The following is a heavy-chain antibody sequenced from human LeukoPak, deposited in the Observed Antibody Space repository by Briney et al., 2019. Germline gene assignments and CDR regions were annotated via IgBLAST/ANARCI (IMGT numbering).Heavy chain of an antibody. J-gene: IGHJ4*02. CDR3: AREGDSSGYYFDY. D-gene: IGHD3-22*01. V-gene: IGHV4-59*01. CDR2: IYYSGST. CDR1: GGSISSYY. Sequence: SETLSLTCTVSGGSISSYYWSWIRQPPGKGLEWIGYIYYSGSTNYNPSLKSRVTISVDRSKNQFSLKLSSVTAADTAVYYCAREGDSSGYYFDYWGQGTLVTVSS.